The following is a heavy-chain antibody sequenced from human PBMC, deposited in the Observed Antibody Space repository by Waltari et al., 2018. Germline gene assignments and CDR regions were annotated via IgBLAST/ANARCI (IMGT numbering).Heavy chain of an antibody. V-gene: IGHV4-38-2*02. D-gene: IGHD6-19*01. CDR3: ARFMQVAASSLLDH. CDR2: ISYSGTT. CDR1: GFSISSGHW. J-gene: IGHJ4*02. Sequence: QVQLQESGPGLVKPSETLSLTCTVSGFSISSGHWWGWIRQSPGKGLEWIGIISYSGTTYANPSLQSRVIISVDTSTNQFSLNVNSVTAADTAQYYCARFMQVAASSLLDHWGQGTLVTVSS.